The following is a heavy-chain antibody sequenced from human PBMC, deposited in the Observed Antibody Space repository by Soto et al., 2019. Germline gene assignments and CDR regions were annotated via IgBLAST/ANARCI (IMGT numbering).Heavy chain of an antibody. V-gene: IGHV1-69*13. Sequence: SVKVSCKASGGTFSSYAISWVRQAPGQGLEWMGGIIPIFGTANYAQKFQGRVTITADESTSTAYMELSSLRSEDTAVYYCARMRNTYYDILTGYSTLYYYYGMDVWGQGTTVSVSS. D-gene: IGHD3-9*01. CDR3: ARMRNTYYDILTGYSTLYYYYGMDV. CDR1: GGTFSSYA. J-gene: IGHJ6*02. CDR2: IIPIFGTA.